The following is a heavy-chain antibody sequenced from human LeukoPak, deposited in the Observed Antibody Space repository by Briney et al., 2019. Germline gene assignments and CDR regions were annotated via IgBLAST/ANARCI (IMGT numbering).Heavy chain of an antibody. J-gene: IGHJ4*02. Sequence: GASVKVSCKVSGYTLTELAMHWVRQDPGKGLEWMGGYEPEYGETLYAQRFQGRVTMTEDTSTDTAYMELSSLRSEDTALYYCATGMNYYFDSWGQGTLVTVSS. CDR1: GYTLTELA. D-gene: IGHD1-7*01. CDR2: YEPEYGET. V-gene: IGHV1-24*01. CDR3: ATGMNYYFDS.